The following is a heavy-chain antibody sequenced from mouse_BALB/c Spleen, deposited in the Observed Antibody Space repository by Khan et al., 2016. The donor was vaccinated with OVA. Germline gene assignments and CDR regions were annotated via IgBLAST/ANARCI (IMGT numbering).Heavy chain of an antibody. CDR1: GYTFTNCG. CDR3: ARPPYFSYVLDY. D-gene: IGHD2-10*01. V-gene: IGHV9-3-1*01. CDR2: INTYTGEP. Sequence: QIQLVQSGPELKKPGETVKISCKASGYTFTNCGMNWVQQAPGKGLKWMGWINTYTGEPTYADDFKGRFAFSLETSANTAYLHINNLKNEYTATYFCARPPYFSYVLDYWGQGTSVTVSS. J-gene: IGHJ4*01.